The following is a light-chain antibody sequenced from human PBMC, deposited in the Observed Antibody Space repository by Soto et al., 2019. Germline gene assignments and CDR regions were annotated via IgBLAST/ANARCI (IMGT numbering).Light chain of an antibody. CDR1: SSDIGGHDD. CDR3: CSYTSDLTPYV. J-gene: IGLJ1*01. Sequence: QSALTQPASVSGSPGQSITISCTGTSSDIGGHDDVSWYQQHPGKVSKLLIYGVTDRPSGVSNRFSGSKSGNVASLTISGLQAEDEADYYCCSYTSDLTPYVFGTGTKLTVL. V-gene: IGLV2-14*03. CDR2: GVT.